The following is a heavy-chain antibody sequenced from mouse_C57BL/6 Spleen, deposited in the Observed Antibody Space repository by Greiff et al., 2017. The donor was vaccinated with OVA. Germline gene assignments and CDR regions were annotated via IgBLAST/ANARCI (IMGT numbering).Heavy chain of an antibody. D-gene: IGHD2-3*01. J-gene: IGHJ2*01. CDR2: IEPSGSDN. CDR1: GYTFTGYW. V-gene: IGHV1-52*01. CDR3: AGRWNYDHHYFDY. Sequence: VQLQQPGAELVRPGSSVKLSCKASGYTFTGYWMHWVKQRPIQGLEWIGDIEPSGSDNHYNQKFKGKATFTVDTYSNTAYMQHSSLTTEDSAVFYFAGRWNYDHHYFDYWGQGTPLTVSS.